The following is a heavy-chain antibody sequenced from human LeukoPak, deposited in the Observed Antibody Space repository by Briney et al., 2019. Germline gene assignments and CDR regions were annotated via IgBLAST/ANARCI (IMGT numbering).Heavy chain of an antibody. Sequence: GGSLRLSCAASGFTFSSYSMNWVRQAPGKGLEWVSYISSSSSTIYYADSVKGRFTISRDNAKNSLYLQMNSLRAEDTAVYYCARARRGEYGDKGYFDYWGQGTLVTVSS. V-gene: IGHV3-48*01. CDR2: ISSSSSTI. J-gene: IGHJ4*02. CDR3: ARARRGEYGDKGYFDY. D-gene: IGHD4-17*01. CDR1: GFTFSSYS.